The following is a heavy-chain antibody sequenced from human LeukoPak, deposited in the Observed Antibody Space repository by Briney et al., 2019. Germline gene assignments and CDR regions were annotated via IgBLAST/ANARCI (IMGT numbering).Heavy chain of an antibody. CDR1: GFTFDDYA. CDR3: AKGGSWIQLWLSLDY. D-gene: IGHD5-18*01. CDR2: ISWNSGSI. Sequence: GRSLRLSCAASGFTFDDYAMHWVRQAPGKGLEWVSGISWNSGSIVYADSVKGRFTISRDNAKNSLYLQMNSLRAEDTALYYCAKGGSWIQLWLSLDYWGQGTLVTVSS. V-gene: IGHV3-9*01. J-gene: IGHJ4*02.